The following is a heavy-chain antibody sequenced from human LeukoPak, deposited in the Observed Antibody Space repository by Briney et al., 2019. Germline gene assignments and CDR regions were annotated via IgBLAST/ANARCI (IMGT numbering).Heavy chain of an antibody. J-gene: IGHJ6*04. CDR2: IYYSGST. CDR3: ARVVSEGKYVRVGGYYYYGMDV. CDR1: GGSISSGDYY. V-gene: IGHV4-30-4*01. Sequence: PSQTLSLTCTVSGGSISSGDYYWSWIRQPPGKGLEWIGYIYYSGSTYYNPSLKSRVTISVDTSKKQFSLKLSSVTAADTAVYYCARVVSEGKYVRVGGYYYYGMDVWGKGTTVTVSS. D-gene: IGHD3-10*01.